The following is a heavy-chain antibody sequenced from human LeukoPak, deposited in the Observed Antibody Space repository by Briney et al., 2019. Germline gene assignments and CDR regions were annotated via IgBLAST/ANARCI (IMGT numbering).Heavy chain of an antibody. D-gene: IGHD3-10*01. V-gene: IGHV4-34*01. CDR1: GFTFSSYA. Sequence: PGGSLRLSCAASGFTFSSYAMSWIRQPPGKGLEWIGEINHSGSTNYNPSLKSRVTMSVDTSKNQFSLKLSSVTAADTAVYYCARPRALDGAFDYWGQGTLVTVSS. CDR3: ARPRALDGAFDY. J-gene: IGHJ4*02. CDR2: INHSGST.